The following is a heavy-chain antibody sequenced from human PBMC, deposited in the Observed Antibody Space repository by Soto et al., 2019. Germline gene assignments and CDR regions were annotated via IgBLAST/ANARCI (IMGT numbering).Heavy chain of an antibody. CDR3: ARGVRGVIPTDY. D-gene: IGHD3-10*01. V-gene: IGHV4-31*03. J-gene: IGHJ4*02. CDR2: IYYSGST. Sequence: QVQLQESGPGLVKPSQTLSLTCTVSGGSISSGGYYWSWIRQHPGKGLEWIGYIYYSGSTYYNPSLKGRVTISVDTSKNQFSLKLSSVTAADTAVYYCARGVRGVIPTDYWGQGTLVTVSS. CDR1: GGSISSGGYY.